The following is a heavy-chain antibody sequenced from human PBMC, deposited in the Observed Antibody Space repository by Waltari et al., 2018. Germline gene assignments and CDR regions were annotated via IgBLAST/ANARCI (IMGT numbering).Heavy chain of an antibody. Sequence: QVQLVQSGAEVKKPGASVKVSCKASGYTFTSYYMHWVRQAPGQGLEWMGIINPSGGSTSYAQKFQGRVTMTRDTSTSTVYMELSSLRSEDTAVYYCARDRGSSKVPPYYYYGMDVWGQGTTVTVSS. CDR1: GYTFTSYY. CDR2: INPSGGST. V-gene: IGHV1-46*01. CDR3: ARDRGSSKVPPYYYYGMDV. D-gene: IGHD2-15*01. J-gene: IGHJ6*02.